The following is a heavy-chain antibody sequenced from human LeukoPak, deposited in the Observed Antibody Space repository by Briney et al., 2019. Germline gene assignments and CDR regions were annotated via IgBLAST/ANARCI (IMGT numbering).Heavy chain of an antibody. V-gene: IGHV3-23*01. CDR3: AKRFRGNYDY. CDR1: GFIFNSYA. CDR2: IIDSGIST. J-gene: IGHJ4*02. Sequence: GGSLRLPCAASGFIFNSYAMAWVRQAPEKGLEWVSSIIDSGISTYYADSVKGRFTISRDNSKNTLYLQMNSLRAEDTAVYYCAKRFRGNYDYWGQGTLVTVSS. D-gene: IGHD1-26*01.